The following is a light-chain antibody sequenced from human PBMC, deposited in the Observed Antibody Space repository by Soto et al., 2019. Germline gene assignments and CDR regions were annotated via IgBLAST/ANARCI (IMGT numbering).Light chain of an antibody. J-gene: IGKJ1*01. Sequence: DIQITQSPSSLSASVEDRVIITCRASQSISNHLNWYQQKPGKAPKLLIFAASGLQSGVPSRFSGSRSGPDFTLTISSMQPEDFANYYCQQSYSRPPTFGQGTKVDIK. CDR3: QQSYSRPPT. V-gene: IGKV1-39*01. CDR2: AAS. CDR1: QSISNH.